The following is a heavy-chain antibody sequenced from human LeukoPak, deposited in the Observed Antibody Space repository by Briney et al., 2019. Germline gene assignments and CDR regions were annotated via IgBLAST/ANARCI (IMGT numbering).Heavy chain of an antibody. CDR2: INHSGST. D-gene: IGHD3-22*01. CDR1: GGSFSGYY. J-gene: IGHJ4*02. CDR3: ARGEAAPVVVGFDY. Sequence: PSETLSLTCADYGGSFSGYYWSWIRQPPGKGLEWIGEINHSGSTNYNPSLKSRVTISVDTSKNQFSLKLSSVTAADTAVYYCARGEAAPVVVGFDYWGQGTLVTVSS. V-gene: IGHV4-34*01.